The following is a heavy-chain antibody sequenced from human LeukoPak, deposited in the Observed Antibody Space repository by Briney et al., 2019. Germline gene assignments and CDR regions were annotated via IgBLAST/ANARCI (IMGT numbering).Heavy chain of an antibody. V-gene: IGHV4-34*01. CDR3: ARLSDYGDRSDY. D-gene: IGHD4-17*01. Sequence: PSETLSLTCAVYGGSFSGYYWSWIRQPPGKGLEWIGEINHSGSTNYNPSLKSRVTISVDTSKNQFSLKLSSVTAADPAVYYCARLSDYGDRSDYWGQGTLVTVSS. CDR2: INHSGST. J-gene: IGHJ4*02. CDR1: GGSFSGYY.